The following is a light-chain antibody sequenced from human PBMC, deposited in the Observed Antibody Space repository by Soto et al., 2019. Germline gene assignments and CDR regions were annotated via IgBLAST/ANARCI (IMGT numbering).Light chain of an antibody. CDR3: HSYDSSLSASV. CDR2: GTT. Sequence: GAPGQRVTISCTGRSSNIGAGYDVHWYQHLPGTAPKLLIYGTTNRPSGVPDRFSGSKSGISASLAITGLQAEDEADYYCHSYDSSLSASVFGAGTKVTVL. CDR1: SSNIGAGYD. V-gene: IGLV1-40*01. J-gene: IGLJ1*01.